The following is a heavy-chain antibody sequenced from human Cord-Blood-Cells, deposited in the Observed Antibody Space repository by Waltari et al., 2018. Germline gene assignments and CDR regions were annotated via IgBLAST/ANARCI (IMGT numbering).Heavy chain of an antibody. CDR2: TYYRSKWYN. D-gene: IGHD3-3*01. J-gene: IGHJ3*02. V-gene: IGHV6-1*01. CDR3: ARVHYDFWSGYDAFDI. CDR1: GDSVSSNSAA. Sequence: QVQLQQSGPGLVKPSQTLSLTCAISGDSVSSNSAAWNWLRQSPSRGLEWLGKTYYRSKWYNDYAVSVKSRITINPDTSKNQFSLQLNSVTPEDTAVYYCARVHYDFWSGYDAFDIWGQGTMVTVSS.